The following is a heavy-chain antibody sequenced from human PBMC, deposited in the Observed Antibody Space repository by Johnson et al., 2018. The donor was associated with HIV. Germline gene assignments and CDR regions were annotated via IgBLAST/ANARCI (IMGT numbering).Heavy chain of an antibody. CDR3: AKEGSGYFHAFDI. CDR2: INQGGSEK. V-gene: IGHV3-7*01. CDR1: GFTFSSYW. D-gene: IGHD3-22*01. Sequence: EVQLVESGGGVVQPGRSLRLSCAASGFTFSSYWMTWVRQAPGRGLEWVANINQGGSEKYYVDSVKGRFTISRDNAKNTLYLQMNSLRAEDTAVYYCAKEGSGYFHAFDIWGQGTMVTVSS. J-gene: IGHJ3*02.